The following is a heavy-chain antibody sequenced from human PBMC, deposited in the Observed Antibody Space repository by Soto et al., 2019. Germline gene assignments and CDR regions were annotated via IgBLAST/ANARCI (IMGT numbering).Heavy chain of an antibody. J-gene: IGHJ5*01. D-gene: IGHD3-10*01. CDR3: ARLPFFNGSGQAVFDS. Sequence: PSETLSLTCTVSGGSISSYYWSWIRQPPGKGLEWIGYIYYSGSTNYNPSLKSRVTISVDTSKNQFSLKLSSVTAADTAVYYCARLPFFNGSGQAVFDSRCQGSSVTVSS. V-gene: IGHV4-59*01. CDR2: IYYSGST. CDR1: GGSISSYY.